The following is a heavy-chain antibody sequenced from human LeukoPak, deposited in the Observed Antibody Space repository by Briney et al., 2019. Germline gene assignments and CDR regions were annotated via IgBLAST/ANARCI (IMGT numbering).Heavy chain of an antibody. V-gene: IGHV3-23*01. D-gene: IGHD3-22*01. CDR2: ISGSGGST. CDR1: GFTFSSYA. Sequence: GGSLRLSCAASGFTFSSYAMSWVRQAPGKGLEWVSAISGSGGSTYYADSVKGRFTISRDNSKNTLYLQMNSLRAEDTAVYYCAKSGNYYDSSGYFYWGQGTLVTVSS. CDR3: AKSGNYYDSSGYFY. J-gene: IGHJ4*02.